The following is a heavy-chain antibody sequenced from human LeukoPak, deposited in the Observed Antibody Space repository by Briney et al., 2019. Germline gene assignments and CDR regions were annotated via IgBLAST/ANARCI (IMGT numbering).Heavy chain of an antibody. Sequence: GRSLRLSCAASGFTFSSYGMHWVRQAPGKGLEWVAVISYDGSNKYYADSVKGRFTISRDNAKNSLYLQMNSLRAEDTALYYCAKDAYGSGKGDAFDIWGQGTMVTVSS. CDR1: GFTFSSYG. V-gene: IGHV3-30*18. D-gene: IGHD3-10*01. CDR3: AKDAYGSGKGDAFDI. J-gene: IGHJ3*02. CDR2: ISYDGSNK.